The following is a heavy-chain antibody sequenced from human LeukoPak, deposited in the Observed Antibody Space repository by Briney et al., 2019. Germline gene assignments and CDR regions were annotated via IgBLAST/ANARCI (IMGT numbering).Heavy chain of an antibody. CDR2: IYYSGST. D-gene: IGHD3-22*01. J-gene: IGHJ4*02. Sequence: SETLSLTCTVSGGSISSYYWSWIRQPPGKGLEWIGYIYYSGSTNYNPSLKSRVTISVDRSKNQFSLKLSSVTAADTAVYYCARADNSYDSSGYLDYWGQGTLVTVSS. CDR1: GGSISSYY. V-gene: IGHV4-59*12. CDR3: ARADNSYDSSGYLDY.